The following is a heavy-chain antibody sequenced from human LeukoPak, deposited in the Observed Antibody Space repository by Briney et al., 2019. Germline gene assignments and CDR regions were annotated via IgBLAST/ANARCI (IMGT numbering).Heavy chain of an antibody. J-gene: IGHJ4*02. CDR1: GFTVGSNT. CDR3: ARIPKTTYFDY. CDR2: IYSGGST. V-gene: IGHV3-53*01. Sequence: PGGSLRLSCAASGFTVGSNTMSWVRQAPGKGLEWVSIIYSGGSTSYADSVKGRFTISRDNSKNTLYLQMNSLRAEDTAVYYCARIPKTTYFDYWGQGTLVTVSS. D-gene: IGHD4-17*01.